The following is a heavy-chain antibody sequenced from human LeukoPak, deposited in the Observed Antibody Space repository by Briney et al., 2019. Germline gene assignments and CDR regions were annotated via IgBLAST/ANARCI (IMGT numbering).Heavy chain of an antibody. CDR3: ARRRGITPNWFDP. D-gene: IGHD3-10*01. CDR2: IYYSGTT. J-gene: IGHJ5*02. V-gene: IGHV4-39*01. CDR1: GFTFSSYA. Sequence: GSLRLSCAASGFTFSSYAMSWVRQAPGKGLEWIGNIYYSGTTFYNPSLKSRVTISIDTSKNQFSLKLSSVTAADTAVYYCARRRGITPNWFDPWGQGTLVTVSS.